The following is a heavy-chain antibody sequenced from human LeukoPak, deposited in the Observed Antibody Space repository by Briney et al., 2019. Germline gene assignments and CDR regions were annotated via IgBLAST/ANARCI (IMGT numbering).Heavy chain of an antibody. CDR3: ARPHSTFFDQDAAYYFDY. J-gene: IGHJ4*02. V-gene: IGHV4-59*12. CDR1: GGSISRYY. D-gene: IGHD3-3*01. CDR2: IYYSGST. Sequence: PSETLSLTCTVSGGSISRYYWSWIRQPPGKGLEWIGYIYYSGSTNYNPSLKSRVTISVDTSKNQFSLKLSSVTAADTAVYYCARPHSTFFDQDAAYYFDYWGQGTLVTVSS.